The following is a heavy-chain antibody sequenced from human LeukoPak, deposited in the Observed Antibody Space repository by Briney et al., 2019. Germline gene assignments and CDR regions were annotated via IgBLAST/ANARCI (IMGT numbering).Heavy chain of an antibody. V-gene: IGHV4-59*12. CDR2: ISDSGGT. D-gene: IGHD6-19*01. CDR3: ARSPHDSAWYEKWFDP. J-gene: IGHJ5*02. Sequence: SETLSLTCTVSGGSISTYYWSWIRQPPGKGLEWIADISDSGGTNYNPSLESRVTVSIDSSKNQFSLKLSSVTAADTAVFYCARSPHDSAWYEKWFDPWGQGTLVTVSS. CDR1: GGSISTYY.